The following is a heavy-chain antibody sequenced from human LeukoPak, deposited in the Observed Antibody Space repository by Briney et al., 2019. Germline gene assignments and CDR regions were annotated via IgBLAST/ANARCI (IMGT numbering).Heavy chain of an antibody. CDR1: GGSFSGYY. V-gene: IGHV4-34*01. D-gene: IGHD6-13*01. CDR2: INHSGST. J-gene: IGHJ4*02. CDR3: AREVTYSSSNRPFSY. Sequence: SETLSLTCAVYGGSFSGYYWSWIRQPPGKGLEWIGEINHSGSTNYNPSLKSRVTISVDTSKNQFSLKLSSVTAADTAVYYCAREVTYSSSNRPFSYWGQGTLVTVSS.